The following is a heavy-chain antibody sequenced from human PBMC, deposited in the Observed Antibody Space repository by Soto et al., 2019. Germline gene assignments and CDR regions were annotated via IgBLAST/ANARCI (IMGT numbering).Heavy chain of an antibody. Sequence: GESLKISCKGSGYSFNSYWISWVRQMPGKGLEWMGRIDPSDSYTNYSPSFQGHVTISADKSISTAYLQWSSLKASDTAMYYCARVVIYPYGMDVWGQGTTVTVSS. CDR2: IDPSDSYT. CDR3: ARVVIYPYGMDV. J-gene: IGHJ6*02. CDR1: GYSFNSYW. V-gene: IGHV5-10-1*01.